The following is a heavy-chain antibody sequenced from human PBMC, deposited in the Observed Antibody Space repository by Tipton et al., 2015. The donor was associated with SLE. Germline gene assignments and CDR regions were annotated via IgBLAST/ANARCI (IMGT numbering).Heavy chain of an antibody. CDR3: AREGARLSSYAFDI. Sequence: TLSLTCTVSGGSISSYYWSWIRQHPGKGLEWIGYIYYSGSTYYNPSLKSRVTISVDTSKNQFSLKLSSVTAADTAVYYCAREGARLSSYAFDIWGQGTMVTVSS. V-gene: IGHV4-31*03. CDR1: GGSISSYY. CDR2: IYYSGST. D-gene: IGHD6-6*01. J-gene: IGHJ3*02.